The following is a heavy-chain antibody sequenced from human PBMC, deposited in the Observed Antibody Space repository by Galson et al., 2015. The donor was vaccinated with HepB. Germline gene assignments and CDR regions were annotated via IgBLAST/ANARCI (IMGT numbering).Heavy chain of an antibody. CDR2: ISYDGSNK. V-gene: IGHV3-30-3*01. D-gene: IGHD4-11*01. J-gene: IGHJ4*02. CDR3: ARDGASYSNSHFDY. Sequence: SLRLSCAASGFTFSSYAMHWVRQAPGKGLEWVAVISYDGSNKYYADSVKGRFTISRDNSKNTLYLQMNSLRAEDTAVYYCARDGASYSNSHFDYWGQGTLVTVSS. CDR1: GFTFSSYA.